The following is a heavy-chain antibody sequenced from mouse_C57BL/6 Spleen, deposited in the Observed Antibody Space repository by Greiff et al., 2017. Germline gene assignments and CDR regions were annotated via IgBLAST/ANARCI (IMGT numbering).Heavy chain of an antibody. CDR1: GYTFTDYN. CDR3: ARDSYSNWYFDV. J-gene: IGHJ1*03. Sequence: VQLQQSGPELVKPGASVKIPCKASGYTFTDYNMDWVKQSHGKSLEWIGDINPNNGGTIYNQKFKGKATLTVDQSSSTAYMELRSLTSEDTAVYYCARDSYSNWYFDVWGTGTTVTVSS. V-gene: IGHV1-18*01. CDR2: INPNNGGT. D-gene: IGHD2-5*01.